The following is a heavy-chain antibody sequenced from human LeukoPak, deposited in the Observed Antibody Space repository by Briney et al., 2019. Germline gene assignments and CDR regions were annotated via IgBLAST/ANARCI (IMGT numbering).Heavy chain of an antibody. D-gene: IGHD3-10*01. CDR1: GYTFTGFY. V-gene: IGHV1-2*02. CDR3: ARVEEGYGSGRRENYYYYYMDV. J-gene: IGHJ6*03. Sequence: ASVKVSCKASGYTFTGFYIHWVRQAPGQGLEWMGWINPNSGDTKYAQKFQGRVTMTRDTSITAAYMELSRLRSDDTAAYYCARVEEGYGSGRRENYYYYYMDVWGKGTTVTISS. CDR2: INPNSGDT.